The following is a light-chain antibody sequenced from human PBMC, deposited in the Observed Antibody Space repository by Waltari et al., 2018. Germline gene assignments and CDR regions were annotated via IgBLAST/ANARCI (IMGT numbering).Light chain of an antibody. Sequence: EIVFTQSPATLSLSPGERATLSCRASQNVNSYLIWYQQKPGQAPRLLIYDAFNRATGIPARFSGSGSGTDFTLTISSLEPEDFADYYCQQRANWPITFGQGTRLEIK. J-gene: IGKJ5*01. V-gene: IGKV3-11*01. CDR1: QNVNSY. CDR3: QQRANWPIT. CDR2: DAF.